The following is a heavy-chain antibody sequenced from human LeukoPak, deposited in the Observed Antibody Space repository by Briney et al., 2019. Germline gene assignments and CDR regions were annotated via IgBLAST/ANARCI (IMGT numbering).Heavy chain of an antibody. Sequence: GGSLRLSCAASGFTFSSYGMYWVRQAPGKGLEWVAVIWYDGSNKYYADSVKGRFTISRDNSKNTLYLQMNSLRAEDTAVYYCARDHAWRVVAATPADYWGQGTLVTVSS. CDR2: IWYDGSNK. V-gene: IGHV3-33*01. D-gene: IGHD2-15*01. CDR3: ARDHAWRVVAATPADY. CDR1: GFTFSSYG. J-gene: IGHJ4*02.